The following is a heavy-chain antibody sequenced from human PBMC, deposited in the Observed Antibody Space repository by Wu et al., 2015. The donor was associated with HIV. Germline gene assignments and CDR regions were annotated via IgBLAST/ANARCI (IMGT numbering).Heavy chain of an antibody. Sequence: QVQLVQSGAEVKKPGASVKVSCKASGYTFTSYGISWVRQAPGQGLEWMGWISAYNGNTNYAQKLQGRVTMTTDTSTSTAYMELRSLRSDDTAVYYCARDQRKLNYASYDWFDPWGQGTLVTVSS. CDR3: ARDQRKLNYASYDWFDP. CDR2: ISAYNGNT. J-gene: IGHJ5*02. V-gene: IGHV1-18*01. D-gene: IGHD2-2*01. CDR1: GYTFTSYG.